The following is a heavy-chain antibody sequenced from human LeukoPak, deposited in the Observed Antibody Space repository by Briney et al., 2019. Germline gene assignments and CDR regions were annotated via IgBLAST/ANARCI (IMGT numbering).Heavy chain of an antibody. D-gene: IGHD3-9*01. V-gene: IGHV1-2*02. CDR1: GYTFTGYY. Sequence: ASVKVSCKASGYTFTGYYMHWVRQAPGQGLEWMGWINPNSGGTNYAQKFQGRVTMTRDTSISTAYMELSRVRSDDTAVYYCARQGYDILTGYDYWFDPWGQGTLVTVSS. CDR3: ARQGYDILTGYDYWFDP. CDR2: INPNSGGT. J-gene: IGHJ5*02.